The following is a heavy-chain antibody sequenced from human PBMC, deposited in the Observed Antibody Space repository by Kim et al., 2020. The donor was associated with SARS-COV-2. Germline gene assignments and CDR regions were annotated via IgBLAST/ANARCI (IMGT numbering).Heavy chain of an antibody. D-gene: IGHD4-17*01. V-gene: IGHV3-48*02. CDR2: T. CDR3: AALYGDHDFDC. J-gene: IGHJ4*02. Sequence: TFYADSVKGRFTISRDSARNSLYLQMNSLRDEDTAVYYCAALYGDHDFDCWGQGTLVTVSS.